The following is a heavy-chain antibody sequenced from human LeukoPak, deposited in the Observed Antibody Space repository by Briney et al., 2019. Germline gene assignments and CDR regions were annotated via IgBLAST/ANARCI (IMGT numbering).Heavy chain of an antibody. CDR1: GYTFSDYW. J-gene: IGHJ4*02. CDR3: ICSNPSSDH. V-gene: IGHV3-74*03. Sequence: PGGSLRLSCSASGYTFSDYWMHWVRQVPGKGPVWVPRVNSDGSSTAYADSVKGRFTISRDNAKNTLHLQMDSLRVEDTAVYYCICSNPSSDHWGQGTLVTVSS. CDR2: VNSDGSST. D-gene: IGHD3-10*02.